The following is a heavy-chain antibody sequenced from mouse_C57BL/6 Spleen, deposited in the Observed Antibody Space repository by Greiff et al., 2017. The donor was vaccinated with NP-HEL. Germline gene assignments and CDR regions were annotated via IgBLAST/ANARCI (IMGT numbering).Heavy chain of an antibody. CDR1: GFNIKNTY. CDR3: ARSSPIITTVVRGLMDY. Sequence: EVQLQQSVAELVRPGASVKLSCTASGFNIKNTYMHWVKQRPEQGLEWIGRIDPANGNTKYDPKFQGKATITADTSSNPAYLQLSSLTSEDTAIYYCARSSPIITTVVRGLMDYWGQGTSVTVSS. D-gene: IGHD1-1*01. CDR2: IDPANGNT. V-gene: IGHV14-3*01. J-gene: IGHJ4*01.